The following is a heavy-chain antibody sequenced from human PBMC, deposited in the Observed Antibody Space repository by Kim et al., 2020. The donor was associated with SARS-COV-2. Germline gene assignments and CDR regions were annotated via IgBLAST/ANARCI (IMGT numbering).Heavy chain of an antibody. J-gene: IGHJ4*01. Sequence: GGSLRLSCAASGVTFSSYAMSWVRQAPGKGLEWVASVSGSGGSTYYAASVKGLFTISRDNTKNTLYLQRNILSAEDTAVYYGTKLPQLFAPFCYCNY. D-gene: IGHD2-15*01. CDR3: TKLPQLFAPFCYCNY. V-gene: IGHV3-23*01. CDR2: VSGSGGST. CDR1: GVTFSSYA.